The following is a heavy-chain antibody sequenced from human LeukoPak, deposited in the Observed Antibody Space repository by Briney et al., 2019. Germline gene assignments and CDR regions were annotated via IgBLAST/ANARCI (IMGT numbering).Heavy chain of an antibody. J-gene: IGHJ4*02. Sequence: GASVKVSCKASGYTFTTYGITWVRQAPGQGLEGMGWISAYNGNTNYAQKFQGIVTMTIDTSTSTAYMELRSLKSDDTAVYYCARVWGYYYDSSGYSDFDYWGQGTLVTVSS. V-gene: IGHV1-18*01. CDR3: ARVWGYYYDSSGYSDFDY. D-gene: IGHD3-22*01. CDR2: ISAYNGNT. CDR1: GYTFTTYG.